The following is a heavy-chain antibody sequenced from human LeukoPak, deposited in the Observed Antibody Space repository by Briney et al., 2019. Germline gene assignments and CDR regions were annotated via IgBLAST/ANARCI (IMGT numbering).Heavy chain of an antibody. J-gene: IGHJ4*02. D-gene: IGHD3-22*01. V-gene: IGHV3-33*06. CDR3: AKESYYDSSGYYLLADFDY. CDR1: GFTFSSYG. Sequence: PGGSLRLSCAASGFTFSSYGMHWVRQAPGKGLEWVAVIWYDGSNKYYADSVKGRFTISRDNSKNTLYLQMNSLRAEDTAVYYCAKESYYDSSGYYLLADFDYWGQGTLVTVSS. CDR2: IWYDGSNK.